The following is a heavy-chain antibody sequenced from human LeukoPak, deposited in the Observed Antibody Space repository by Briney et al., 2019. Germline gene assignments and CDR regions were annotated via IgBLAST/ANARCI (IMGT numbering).Heavy chain of an antibody. J-gene: IGHJ6*03. CDR2: INPNSGGT. CDR3: ARAVGARLYYYYMDV. CDR1: GYTFTGYY. Sequence: ASVKVSCKASGYTFTGYYMHWVRQAPGQGLEWMGWINPNSGGTNYAQKFQGRVTMTRDTSISTAYMELSRLRSDDTAVYYCARAVGARLYYYYMDVWGKGTTVTVSS. D-gene: IGHD1-26*01. V-gene: IGHV1-2*02.